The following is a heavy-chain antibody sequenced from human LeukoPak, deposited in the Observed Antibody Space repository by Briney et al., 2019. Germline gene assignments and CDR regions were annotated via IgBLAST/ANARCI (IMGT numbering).Heavy chain of an antibody. V-gene: IGHV3-9*03. Sequence: QTGGSLRLSCAASGFTFDDYAMHWVRQAPGKGLEWVSGISWNSGSIGYADSVKGRFTISRDNAKNSLYLQMNSLRAEDMALYYCARDRQPGVLLWLGELMRQHYFDYWGQGTLVTVSS. J-gene: IGHJ4*02. D-gene: IGHD3-10*01. CDR3: ARDRQPGVLLWLGELMRQHYFDY. CDR1: GFTFDDYA. CDR2: ISWNSGSI.